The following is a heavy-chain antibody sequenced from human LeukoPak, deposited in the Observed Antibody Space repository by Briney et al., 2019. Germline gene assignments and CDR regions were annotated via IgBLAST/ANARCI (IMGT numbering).Heavy chain of an antibody. CDR3: ARGDSGYDYTHP. CDR1: GGSISSYY. CDR2: IYYSGST. D-gene: IGHD5-12*01. J-gene: IGHJ5*02. V-gene: IGHV4-59*01. Sequence: SETLSLTCTVSGGSISSYYWSWIRQPPGKGLEWIGYIYYSGSTYYNPSLKSRATLSVDTSKNQFSLELSSVTAADTAVYYCARGDSGYDYTHPWGQGTLVTVSS.